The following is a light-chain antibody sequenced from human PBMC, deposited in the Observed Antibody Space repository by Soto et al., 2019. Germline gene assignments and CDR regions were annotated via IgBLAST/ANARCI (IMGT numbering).Light chain of an antibody. J-gene: IGKJ5*01. CDR2: DAS. CDR3: RLRRSWQVT. CDR1: QSVTTY. V-gene: IGKV3-11*01. Sequence: DSGLTQSASTLFLSPGDRATLSCRASQSVTTYLAWYQQKPGQAPRLLIYDASKRATGIPARFSGSGAGTNCTLTVPSLEPEEFAVYYSRLRRSWQVTFGQGTRLEIK.